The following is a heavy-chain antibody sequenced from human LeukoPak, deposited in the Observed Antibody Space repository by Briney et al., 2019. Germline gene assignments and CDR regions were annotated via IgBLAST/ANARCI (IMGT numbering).Heavy chain of an antibody. CDR1: GGSISSYY. CDR3: ARDLGIAAAGTGGYFDY. J-gene: IGHJ4*02. V-gene: IGHV4-4*07. Sequence: SETLSLTCTVSGGSISSYYWSWIRQPAGEGLEWIGRIYTSGSTNYNPSLKSRVTMSVDTSKNQFSLKLSSVTAADTAVYYCARDLGIAAAGTGGYFDYWGQGTLVTVSS. CDR2: IYTSGST. D-gene: IGHD6-13*01.